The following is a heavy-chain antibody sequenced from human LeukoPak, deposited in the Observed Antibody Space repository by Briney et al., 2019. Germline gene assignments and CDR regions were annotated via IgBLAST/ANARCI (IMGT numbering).Heavy chain of an antibody. D-gene: IGHD6-13*01. CDR1: GGSISSGGYY. V-gene: IGHV4-31*03. CDR2: IYYSGST. Sequence: SQTLSLTCTASGGSISSGGYYWSWIRQHPGKGLEWIGYIYYSGSTYYNPSLKSRVTISVDTSKNQFSLKLSSVTAADTAVYYCAREVAAANWFDPWGQGTLVTVSS. J-gene: IGHJ5*02. CDR3: AREVAAANWFDP.